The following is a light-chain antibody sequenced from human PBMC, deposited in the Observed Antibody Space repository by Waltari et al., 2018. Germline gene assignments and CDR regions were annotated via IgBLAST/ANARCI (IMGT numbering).Light chain of an antibody. V-gene: IGLV1-47*01. Sequence: QSVLTQPHSASGTPGQRVTISCSGSSSNIGSNYVYWYQQLPGPAPKLLIYKNNQRPSGVPDRFSGSKSGTSASLAISGLRSEDEADYYCAAWDDSLSGLVFGGGTKLTVL. CDR2: KNN. CDR1: SSNIGSNY. CDR3: AAWDDSLSGLV. J-gene: IGLJ2*01.